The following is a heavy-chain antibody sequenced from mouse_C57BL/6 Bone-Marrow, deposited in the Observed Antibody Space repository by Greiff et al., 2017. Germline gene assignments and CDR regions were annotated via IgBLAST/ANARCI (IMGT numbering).Heavy chain of an antibody. CDR2: IDPEDGET. J-gene: IGHJ4*01. D-gene: IGHD2-13*01. V-gene: IGHV14-2*01. CDR3: ASGEGGMDY. Sequence: VQLQQSGAELVKPGASVKLSCTASGFNIKDYYMHWVKQRPEQGLEWIGRIDPEDGETKYAQKFQGKATITADTSSNTAYLQLSSLTSEDTAVYYCASGEGGMDYWGQGTSVTVSS. CDR1: GFNIKDYY.